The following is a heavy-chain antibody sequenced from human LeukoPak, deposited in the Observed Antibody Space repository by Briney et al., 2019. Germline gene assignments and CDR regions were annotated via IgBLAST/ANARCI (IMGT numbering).Heavy chain of an antibody. CDR1: GFTFDDYA. CDR2: ISWDGGST. D-gene: IGHD3-22*01. V-gene: IGHV3-43D*04. Sequence: HPGGSLRLSCAASGFTFDDYAMHWVRQAPGKGLEWVSLISWDGGSTYYADSVKGRFTISRDNSKNSLYLQMSSLRAEDTALYYCAKARGSSGSYYYYYYMDVWGKGTTVTVSS. CDR3: AKARGSSGSYYYYYYMDV. J-gene: IGHJ6*03.